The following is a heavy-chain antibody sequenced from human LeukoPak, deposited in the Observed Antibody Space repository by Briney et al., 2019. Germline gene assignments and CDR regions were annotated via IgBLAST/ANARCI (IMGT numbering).Heavy chain of an antibody. CDR3: AKPLVEMATITTFDY. Sequence: PGGSLRLSCAASRFTFSSYAMSWVRQAPGKGLEWVSAISGSGGSTYYTDSVKGRFTISRDNSKNMLYLQMNSLRAEDTAVYYCAKPLVEMATITTFDYWGQGALVTVSS. CDR2: ISGSGGST. D-gene: IGHD5-24*01. J-gene: IGHJ4*02. V-gene: IGHV3-23*01. CDR1: RFTFSSYA.